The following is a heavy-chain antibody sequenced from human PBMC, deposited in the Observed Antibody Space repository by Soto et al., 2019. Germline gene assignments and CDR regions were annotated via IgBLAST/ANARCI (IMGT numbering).Heavy chain of an antibody. D-gene: IGHD3-3*01. V-gene: IGHV4-4*02. CDR1: GGSISSSNW. CDR2: IYHSGST. Sequence: SETLSLTCAVSGGSISSSNWWSWVRQPPGKGLEWSGEIYHSGSTNYNPSLKSRVTISVDKSKNQFSLKLSSVTAADTAVYYCARVGYDFWSGATCMDVWGQGTTVTVSS. J-gene: IGHJ6*02. CDR3: ARVGYDFWSGATCMDV.